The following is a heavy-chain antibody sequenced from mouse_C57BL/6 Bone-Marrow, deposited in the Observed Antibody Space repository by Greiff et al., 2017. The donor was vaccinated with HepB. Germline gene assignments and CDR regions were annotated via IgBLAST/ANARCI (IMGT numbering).Heavy chain of an antibody. CDR2: IDPSDSYT. D-gene: IGHD2-5*01. Sequence: VKLQQPGAELVMPGASVKLSCKASGYTFTSYWMHWVKQRPGQGLEWIGEIDPSDSYTNYNQKFKGKSTLTVDKSSSTAYMQLSSLTSEDSAVYYCAREDSNYAWFAYWGQGTLVTVSA. CDR1: GYTFTSYW. CDR3: AREDSNYAWFAY. J-gene: IGHJ3*01. V-gene: IGHV1-69*01.